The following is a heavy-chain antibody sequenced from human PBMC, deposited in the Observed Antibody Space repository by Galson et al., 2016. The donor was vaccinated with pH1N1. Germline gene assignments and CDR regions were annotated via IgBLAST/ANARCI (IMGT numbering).Heavy chain of an antibody. V-gene: IGHV3-30-3*01. CDR2: ISYNGHDE. CDR1: GFSLDTFA. CDR3: AREDWSYGDTYYNGMDV. J-gene: IGHJ6*02. D-gene: IGHD4-17*01. Sequence: SLRLSCAASGFSLDTFAMHWVRRTPGKGLEWVAFISYNGHDESYADSIQGRFSVSRDNSKNRLYLHRHSLRTQDTGLYYCAREDWSYGDTYYNGMDVWGQGTTVTVSS.